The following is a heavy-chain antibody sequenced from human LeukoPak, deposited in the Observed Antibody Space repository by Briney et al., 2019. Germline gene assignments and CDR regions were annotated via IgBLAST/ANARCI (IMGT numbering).Heavy chain of an antibody. CDR3: TNPQPGAFEI. CDR1: GDTCTDYY. CDR2: INTKSGAT. Sequence: VASLNVSCKASGDTCTDYYLHWVRPAPGQGLEWMGWINTKSGATNYAQEFQGRVTMTRDTSISTASMELNSLRSDDTALYYCTNPQPGAFEIWGQGTMVTVSS. J-gene: IGHJ3*02. D-gene: IGHD2-2*01. V-gene: IGHV1-2*02.